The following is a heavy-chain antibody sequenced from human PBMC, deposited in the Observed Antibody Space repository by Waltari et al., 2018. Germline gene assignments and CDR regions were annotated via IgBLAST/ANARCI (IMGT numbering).Heavy chain of an antibody. CDR1: GLLFRSQA. CDR3: ARDPLNDYGGWDDY. V-gene: IGHV3-23*01. CDR2: ISGSGENT. J-gene: IGHJ4*02. D-gene: IGHD4-17*01. Sequence: EVQLLEYGGTLVQPGGSLRVCGAASGLLFRSQAFSWLRQAPGKGLEWVSSISGSGENTYYAESVKGRFTISRDNSKHTVFLQMNNLRVDDTAVYYCARDPLNDYGGWDDYWGQGTLVTVSS.